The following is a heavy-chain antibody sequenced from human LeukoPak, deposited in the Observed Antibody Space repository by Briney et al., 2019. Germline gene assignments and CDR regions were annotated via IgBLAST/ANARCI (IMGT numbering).Heavy chain of an antibody. V-gene: IGHV3-23*01. D-gene: IGHD7-27*01. J-gene: IGHJ4*02. CDR3: ARKHWDFDY. Sequence: GGSLRLSCAASGFTFSNYAITWIRQAPGKGLEWVSEISGSGESTYYGDSVKGRFTISRDNSKNTLYLQMNSLRAGDTAVYYCARKHWDFDYWGQGTLVTVSS. CDR2: ISGSGEST. CDR1: GFTFSNYA.